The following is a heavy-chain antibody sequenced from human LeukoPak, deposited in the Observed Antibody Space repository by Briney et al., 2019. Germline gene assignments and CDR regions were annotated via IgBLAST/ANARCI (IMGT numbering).Heavy chain of an antibody. J-gene: IGHJ4*02. Sequence: ASVKVSCKASGYTFTDYYIHWVRQAPGQGLEWMGWINPNSGGTHYAQKFLGRVTMTRDTSISTVDVELTSLRFEDTAIFYCARDGRYRSGWSFDYWGQGTLVTVSS. V-gene: IGHV1-2*02. D-gene: IGHD6-19*01. CDR2: INPNSGGT. CDR3: ARDGRYRSGWSFDY. CDR1: GYTFTDYY.